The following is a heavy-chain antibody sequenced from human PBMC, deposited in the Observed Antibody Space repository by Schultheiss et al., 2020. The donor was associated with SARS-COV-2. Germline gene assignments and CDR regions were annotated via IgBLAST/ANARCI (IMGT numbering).Heavy chain of an antibody. V-gene: IGHV3-23*01. CDR2: ISGSGGST. CDR3: ARHPYQQLAFDY. Sequence: ETLSLTCAVSGGSISSSNWWSWVRQPPGKGLEWVSAISGSGGSTYYADSVKGRFTISRDNAKNSLYLQMNSLRAEDTAVYYCARHPYQQLAFDYWGQGTLVTVSS. D-gene: IGHD6-13*01. J-gene: IGHJ4*02. CDR1: GGSISSSN.